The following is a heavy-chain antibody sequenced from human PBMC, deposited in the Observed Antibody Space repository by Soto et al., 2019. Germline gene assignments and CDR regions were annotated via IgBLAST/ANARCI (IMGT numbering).Heavy chain of an antibody. D-gene: IGHD2-2*01. V-gene: IGHV3-23*01. CDR3: AKGVLGYCTSTSCHAYWFDP. CDR2: ISGSGDST. Sequence: EVQLLESGGGLVQPGGSRRLSCAASGFTFSSYAMSWVRQAPGKGLEWVSAISGSGDSTYYADSVKGRFTISRDNSKNTLYLQMNSLRAEDTAVYYCAKGVLGYCTSTSCHAYWFDPWGQGTLVTVSS. J-gene: IGHJ5*02. CDR1: GFTFSSYA.